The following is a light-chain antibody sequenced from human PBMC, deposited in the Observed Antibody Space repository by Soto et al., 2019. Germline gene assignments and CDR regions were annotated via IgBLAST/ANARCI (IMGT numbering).Light chain of an antibody. CDR2: SNH. Sequence: QSVLTQPPSASGTPGQTVTVSCSGSSSNIGSYTVNWYQQLPGTAPKLVIYSNHQRPSGVPDRFSGSKSGTSASLAISGLQSEDEADYYCAARDDSLNGSVFGSGTKLTVL. CDR1: SSNIGSYT. J-gene: IGLJ1*01. V-gene: IGLV1-44*01. CDR3: AARDDSLNGSV.